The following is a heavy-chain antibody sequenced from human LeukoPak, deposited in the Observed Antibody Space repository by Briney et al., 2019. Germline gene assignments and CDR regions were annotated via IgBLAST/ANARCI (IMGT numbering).Heavy chain of an antibody. J-gene: IGHJ5*02. D-gene: IGHD6-13*01. V-gene: IGHV3-23*01. CDR2: VSCSGGST. Sequence: GGSLRLSCAASGFTFSNYAMTWVRQAPGKGLEWVSCVSCSGGSTLYADSVKGRFTISRDNSKNTLYLQMDTLRAEDTAVYYCPRGPPYSPSPCLIGRWSAPWGQGTLVTVSS. CDR3: PRGPPYSPSPCLIGRWSAP. CDR1: GFTFSNYA.